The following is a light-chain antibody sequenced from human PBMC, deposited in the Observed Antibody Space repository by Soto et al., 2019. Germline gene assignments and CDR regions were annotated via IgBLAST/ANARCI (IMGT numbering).Light chain of an antibody. V-gene: IGLV1-40*01. Sequence: QSVLTQPPSVSGAPGQRVTISCTGSSSNIGAGYDVHWYQQLPGTAPKLLIYGNSNRPSGVPDRFSGSKSGTSASLAITGLQAEDEADYYSQSYHSSLTVSLVFGGGTNVTVL. CDR1: SSNIGAGYD. CDR3: QSYHSSLTVSLV. J-gene: IGLJ2*01. CDR2: GNS.